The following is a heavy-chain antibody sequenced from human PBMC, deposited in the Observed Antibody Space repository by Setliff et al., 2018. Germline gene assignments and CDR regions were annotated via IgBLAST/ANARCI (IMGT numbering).Heavy chain of an antibody. CDR1: GYTFTSYD. CDR3: ATSTWELGGFDY. J-gene: IGHJ4*02. D-gene: IGHD1-26*01. CDR2: ISAYNGNT. V-gene: IGHV1-18*01. Sequence: ASVKVSCKASGYTFTSYDINWMRQASGQGLEWMGWISAYNGNTNYAQKLQGRVTMTTDTSTSTAYMELRSLRSDDTAVYYCATSTWELGGFDYWGQGTLVTVSS.